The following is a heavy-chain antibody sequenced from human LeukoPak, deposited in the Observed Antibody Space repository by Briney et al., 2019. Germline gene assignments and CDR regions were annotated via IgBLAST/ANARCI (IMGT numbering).Heavy chain of an antibody. D-gene: IGHD3-9*01. CDR1: GGSISSGSYC. Sequence: SETLSLTCTASGGSISSGSYCWSWIRQPAGKGLEWIGYIYYSGSTNYNPSLKSRVTISVDTSKNQFSLKLSSVTAADTAVYYCARGLRYFDWFGRGVNYYYYMDVWGKGTTVTISS. V-gene: IGHV4-61*10. CDR2: IYYSGST. CDR3: ARGLRYFDWFGRGVNYYYYMDV. J-gene: IGHJ6*03.